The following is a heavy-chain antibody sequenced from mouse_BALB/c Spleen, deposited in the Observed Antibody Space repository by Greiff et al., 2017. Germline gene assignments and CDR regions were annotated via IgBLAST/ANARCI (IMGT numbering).Heavy chain of an antibody. CDR3: ARSNWDY. V-gene: IGHV5-17*02. Sequence: EVKLVESGGGLVQPGGSRKLSCAASGFTFSSFGMHWVRQAPEKGLEWVAYISSGSSTIYYADTVKGRFTISRDNPKNTLFLQMTSLRSEDTAMYYCARSNWDYWGQGTLVTVSA. CDR2: ISSGSSTI. CDR1: GFTFSSFG. D-gene: IGHD4-1*01. J-gene: IGHJ3*01.